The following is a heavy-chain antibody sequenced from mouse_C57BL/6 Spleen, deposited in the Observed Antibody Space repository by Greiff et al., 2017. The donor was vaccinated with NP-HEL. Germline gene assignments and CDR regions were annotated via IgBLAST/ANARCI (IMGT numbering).Heavy chain of an antibody. CDR2: IYPGSGST. D-gene: IGHD6-2*01. J-gene: IGHJ4*01. Sequence: VKLQQPGAELVKPGASVKMSCKASGYTFTSYWITWVKQRPGQGLEWIGDIYPGSGSTNYNEKFKSKATLTVDTSSSTAYMQLSSLTSEDSAVYYCARYDLVYYYAMDYWGQGTSVTVSS. CDR1: GYTFTSYW. CDR3: ARYDLVYYYAMDY. V-gene: IGHV1-55*01.